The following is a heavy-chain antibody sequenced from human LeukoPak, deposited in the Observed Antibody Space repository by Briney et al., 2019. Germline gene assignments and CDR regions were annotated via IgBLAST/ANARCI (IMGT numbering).Heavy chain of an antibody. CDR1: GFTFSDCY. D-gene: IGHD3-10*01. CDR2: ISSSGSTIYYADSVSTT. V-gene: IGHV3-11*01. Sequence: PGGSLRLSCAASGFTFSDCYISWIRQAPGKGLEWVSYISSSGSTIYYADSVSTTYYADSVKGRFSISRDNAKNSLYLQMNSLRAEDTAVYYCAREYTVRGVNVFDIWGQGTMVTASS. CDR3: AREYTVRGVNVFDI. J-gene: IGHJ3*02.